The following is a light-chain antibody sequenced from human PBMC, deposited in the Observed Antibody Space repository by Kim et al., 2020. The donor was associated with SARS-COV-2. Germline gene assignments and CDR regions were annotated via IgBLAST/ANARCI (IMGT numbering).Light chain of an antibody. Sequence: AATGDRVTITWRASQGISSYLAWYQQKPGKAPKLLIYAASTLQSGVPSRFSGSGSGTDFTLTISCLQSEDFATYYCQQYYSYPYTFGQGTKLEI. V-gene: IGKV1-8*01. CDR3: QQYYSYPYT. CDR2: AAS. CDR1: QGISSY. J-gene: IGKJ2*01.